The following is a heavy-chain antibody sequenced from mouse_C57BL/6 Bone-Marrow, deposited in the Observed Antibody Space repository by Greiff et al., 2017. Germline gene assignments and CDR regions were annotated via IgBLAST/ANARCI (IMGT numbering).Heavy chain of an antibody. J-gene: IGHJ4*01. CDR1: GFTFSSYA. V-gene: IGHV5-9-1*02. D-gene: IGHD2-4*01. CDR3: TSDRGITTSYYSAMDY. Sequence: EVMLVESGEGLVKPGGSLKLSCAASGFTFSSYAMSWVRQTPEKRLEWVAYISSGGDCIYYADTVKGRFTISRDNARNTLYLQMSSLKSEDTAMYYCTSDRGITTSYYSAMDYWGQGTSVTVSS. CDR2: ISSGGDCI.